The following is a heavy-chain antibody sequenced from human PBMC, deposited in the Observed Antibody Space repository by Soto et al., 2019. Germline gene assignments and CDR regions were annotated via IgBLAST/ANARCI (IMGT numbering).Heavy chain of an antibody. V-gene: IGHV4-39*01. CDR1: GGYISSNSYY. CDR2: ISYSGHT. CDR3: VRFWPPPDYDVLTVYTDAFDL. Sequence: QLQLQESGPGLVKPSETLSLTCTVSGGYISSNSYYWGWIRQSPEKGLEGIASISYSGHTYYTPSLKSRITMSVDTSKSTFSLKLSSVTAADTAIYYCVRFWPPPDYDVLTVYTDAFDLWGQGTLVTVTS. D-gene: IGHD3-9*01. J-gene: IGHJ5*02.